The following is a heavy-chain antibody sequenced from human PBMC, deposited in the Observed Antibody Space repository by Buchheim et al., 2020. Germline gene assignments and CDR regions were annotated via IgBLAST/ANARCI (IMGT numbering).Heavy chain of an antibody. V-gene: IGHV3-30-3*01. CDR1: GFTFSSYA. J-gene: IGHJ6*02. D-gene: IGHD1-1*01. Sequence: QVQLVESGGGVVQPGRSLRLSCAASGFTFSSYAMHWVRQAPGKGLEWVAVISYDGSNKYYADSVKGRFTISRANSKKPLYLQMNSLRAEDTAVYYCARGRLERRLYYYYGMDVWGQGTT. CDR2: ISYDGSNK. CDR3: ARGRLERRLYYYYGMDV.